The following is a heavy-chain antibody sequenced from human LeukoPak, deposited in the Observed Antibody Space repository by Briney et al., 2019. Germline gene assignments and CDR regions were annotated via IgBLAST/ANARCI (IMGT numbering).Heavy chain of an antibody. D-gene: IGHD1-26*01. Sequence: PSETLPLTCTVSGGSISSYYWSWIRQPAGKGLEWIGRIYTSGSTNYNPSLKSRLTISPDTSKNQFSLKLTSVTAADTAVYYCTREVRSAWASFDPWGQGTLVIVSS. V-gene: IGHV4-4*07. J-gene: IGHJ5*02. CDR2: IYTSGST. CDR1: GGSISSYY. CDR3: TREVRSAWASFDP.